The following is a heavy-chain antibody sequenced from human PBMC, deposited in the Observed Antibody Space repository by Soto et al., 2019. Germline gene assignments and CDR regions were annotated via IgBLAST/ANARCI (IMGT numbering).Heavy chain of an antibody. CDR2: IIPILGIP. CDR1: GDTFSNYA. D-gene: IGHD3-22*01. V-gene: IGHV1-69*10. Sequence: SVKVSCKASGDTFSNYAISWVRQAPGQGLEWMGGIIPILGIPTYAQKFQGRVTITADKSTSTAYMELSSLRSEDTAVYYCARERSRYDRSGYYRPDYWGQGTLVTVSS. CDR3: ARERSRYDRSGYYRPDY. J-gene: IGHJ4*02.